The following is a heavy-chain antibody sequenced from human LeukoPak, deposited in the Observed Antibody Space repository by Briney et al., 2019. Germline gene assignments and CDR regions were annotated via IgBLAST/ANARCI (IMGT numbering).Heavy chain of an antibody. CDR3: ASKAYKKAAAGTDYYYYMDV. CDR1: GGSLSGYY. V-gene: IGHV4-34*01. D-gene: IGHD6-13*01. Sequence: SETLSLTCAVYGGSLSGYYWSWIRQPPGKGLEWIGEINHSGSTNYNPSLKSRVTISVDTSKNQFSLKLSSVTAADTAVYYCASKAYKKAAAGTDYYYYMDVWGKGTTVTVSS. CDR2: INHSGST. J-gene: IGHJ6*03.